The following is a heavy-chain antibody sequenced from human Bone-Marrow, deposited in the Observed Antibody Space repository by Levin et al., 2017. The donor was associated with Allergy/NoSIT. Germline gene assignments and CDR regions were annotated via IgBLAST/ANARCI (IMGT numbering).Heavy chain of an antibody. D-gene: IGHD3-3*01. CDR2: ITWSGEIL. Sequence: LAGGSLRLSCATSGFSFYDYAMHWVRQAPGKGLEWVSGITWSGEILGYADSVKGRFTISRDGAKKSLILQMNSLRAEDAALYYCAKVRDTLRQDGGLDVWGQGTMVTVSS. J-gene: IGHJ6*02. CDR1: GFSFYDYA. V-gene: IGHV3-9*01. CDR3: AKVRDTLRQDGGLDV.